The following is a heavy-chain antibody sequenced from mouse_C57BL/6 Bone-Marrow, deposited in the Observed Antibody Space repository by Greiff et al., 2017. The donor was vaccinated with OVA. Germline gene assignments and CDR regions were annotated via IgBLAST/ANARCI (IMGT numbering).Heavy chain of an antibody. V-gene: IGHV1-76*01. J-gene: IGHJ4*01. CDR2: IYPGSGNT. CDR1: GYTFTDYY. Sequence: VQLQQSGAELVRPGASVKLSCKASGYTFTDYYINWVKQRPGQGLEWIARIYPGSGNTYYNEKFKGKATLTAEKSSSTAYMQLSSLTSEDSAVYFCATRGDYYGSRENAMDYWGQGTSVTVSS. D-gene: IGHD1-1*01. CDR3: ATRGDYYGSRENAMDY.